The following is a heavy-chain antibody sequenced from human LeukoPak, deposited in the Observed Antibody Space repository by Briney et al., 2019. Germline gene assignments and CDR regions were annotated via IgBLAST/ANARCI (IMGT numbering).Heavy chain of an antibody. Sequence: GGSLRLSCARSGFSFSNYGMHWVRQAPGKGLEWVSAISGSGGSTYYADSVKGRFTISRDNSKNTLYLQMNSLRAEDTAVYYCAKDAEYGDYDYFDYWGQGTLVTVS. CDR3: AKDAEYGDYDYFDY. CDR2: ISGSGGST. CDR1: GFSFSNYG. J-gene: IGHJ4*02. V-gene: IGHV3-23*01. D-gene: IGHD4-17*01.